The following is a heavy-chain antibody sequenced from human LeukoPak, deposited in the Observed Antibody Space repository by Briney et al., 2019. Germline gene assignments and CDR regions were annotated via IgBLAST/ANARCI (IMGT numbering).Heavy chain of an antibody. CDR1: GFTFNDHA. V-gene: IGHV3-9*01. J-gene: IGHJ3*02. CDR3: ARASYYYDTTGLGAVDI. CDR2: INWNSDNI. Sequence: GRSLRLSCAASGFTFNDHAMYWVRHAPGKGLEWVSRINWNSDNIGYADSVKGRFTISRDDAKNSLFLQMNSLRTEDTALYYCARASYYYDTTGLGAVDIWGQGTMVTVSS. D-gene: IGHD3-22*01.